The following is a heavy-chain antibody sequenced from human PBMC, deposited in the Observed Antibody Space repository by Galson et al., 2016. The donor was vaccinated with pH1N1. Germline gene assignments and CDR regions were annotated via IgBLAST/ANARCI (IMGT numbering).Heavy chain of an antibody. CDR3: ASDTVPNGADC. V-gene: IGHV3-23*01. CDR1: GFTFSSYA. D-gene: IGHD4-17*01. J-gene: IGHJ4*02. Sequence: SLRLSCAVSGFTFSSYAMNWVRQAPGKGLEWVSGISGSGATTYYADSVKGRFTISRDISKNTVFLHMHSLRAEDTALYYCASDTVPNGADCWGQGTLVTVSS. CDR2: ISGSGATT.